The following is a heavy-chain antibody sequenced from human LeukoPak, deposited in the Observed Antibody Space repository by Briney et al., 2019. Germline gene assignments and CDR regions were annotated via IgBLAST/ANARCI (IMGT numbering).Heavy chain of an antibody. Sequence: ASVKVSCKASGGTFSSYAISWVRQAPGQGLEWMGGIIPTFGTANYAQKFQGRVTITADESTSTAYMELSSLRSEDTAVYYCSGSDSSGYYFNNWFDPWGQGTLVTVSS. J-gene: IGHJ5*02. CDR1: GGTFSSYA. D-gene: IGHD3-22*01. CDR2: IIPTFGTA. V-gene: IGHV1-69*13. CDR3: SGSDSSGYYFNNWFDP.